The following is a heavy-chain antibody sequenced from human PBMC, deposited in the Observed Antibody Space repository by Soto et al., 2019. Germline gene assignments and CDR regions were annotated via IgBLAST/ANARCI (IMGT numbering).Heavy chain of an antibody. CDR3: VMSNCYSVS. J-gene: IGHJ1*01. CDR1: GGSINNHY. CDR2: IYYTGST. D-gene: IGHD7-27*01. Sequence: QVQLQESGPGLVKPSETLSLTCTVSGGSINNHYWSWIRQPPGKGLEWIGYIYYTGSTNYNPSLKSRVTMSVGPSRNQFCQNLTSLTAADSAIYDCVMSNCYSVSWGQGTLVTVSS. V-gene: IGHV4-59*11.